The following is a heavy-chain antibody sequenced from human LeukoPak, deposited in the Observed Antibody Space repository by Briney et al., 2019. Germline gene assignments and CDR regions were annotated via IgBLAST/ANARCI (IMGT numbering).Heavy chain of an antibody. V-gene: IGHV4-34*01. CDR1: GGSFSGYY. J-gene: IGHJ6*03. CDR3: ARLRRYYDSSGYYARRSDYYYYYYMDV. D-gene: IGHD3-22*01. CDR2: INHSGST. Sequence: PSETLSLTCAVYGGSFSGYYWSWIRQPPGKGLEWIGEINHSGSTNYNPSLKSRVTISVDTSKNQFSLKLSSVTAADTAVYYCARLRRYYDSSGYYARRSDYYYYYYMDVWGKGTTVTISS.